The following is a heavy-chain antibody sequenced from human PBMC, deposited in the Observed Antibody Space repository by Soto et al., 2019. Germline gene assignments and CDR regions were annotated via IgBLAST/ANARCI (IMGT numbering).Heavy chain of an antibody. CDR1: GFTFSNAW. CDR3: TRRIPGRSGFDY. J-gene: IGHJ4*02. V-gene: IGHV3-73*01. Sequence: EVQLVESGGGLVKPGGSLRLSCAASGFTFSNAWMSWVRQAPGKGLEWVGRIKSKANSYATAYAASVKGRFTISRDDSKNTAYLQMNSLKTEDTAVYYCTRRIPGRSGFDYWGQGTLVTVSS. CDR2: IKSKANSYAT. D-gene: IGHD1-26*01.